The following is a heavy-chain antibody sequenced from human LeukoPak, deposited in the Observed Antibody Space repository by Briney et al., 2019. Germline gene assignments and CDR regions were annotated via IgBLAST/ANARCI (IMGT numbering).Heavy chain of an antibody. D-gene: IGHD6-19*01. J-gene: IGHJ4*02. CDR1: GFTFSSYS. V-gene: IGHV3-21*01. CDR2: ISSSSSYI. Sequence: GGSLRLSCAASGFTFSSYSMNWVRQAPEKGVEWVSSISSSSSYIYYADSVKGRFTISRDNAKNSLYLQMNSLRAEDTAVYYCKTGGNIAVAGTDYWGQGTLVTVSS. CDR3: KTGGNIAVAGTDY.